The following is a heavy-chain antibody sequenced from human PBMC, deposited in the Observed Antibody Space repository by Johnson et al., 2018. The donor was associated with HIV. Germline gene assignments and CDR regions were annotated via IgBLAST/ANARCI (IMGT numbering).Heavy chain of an antibody. D-gene: IGHD1-1*01. CDR3: ARGTVAGTMGGAFDI. J-gene: IGHJ3*02. CDR1: GFTFSNAW. CDR2: ISSSGITI. V-gene: IGHV3-11*04. Sequence: QMQLVESGGGVVQPGRSLRLSCAASGFTFSNAWMSWVRQAPGKGLAWVSYISSSGITIYYADSVKGRFTISRDKSKNTLYLQMNSLRPEDTAMYYCARGTVAGTMGGAFDIWGQGTMVTVFS.